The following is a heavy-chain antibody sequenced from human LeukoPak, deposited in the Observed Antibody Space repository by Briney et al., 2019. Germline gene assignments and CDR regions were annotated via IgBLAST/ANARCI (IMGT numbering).Heavy chain of an antibody. CDR2: ISYDGSNK. J-gene: IGHJ4*02. Sequence: PGGSLRLSCAASGFTFSGFEMNWVRQAPGKGLEWVAVISYDGSNKYYADSVKGRFTISRDSSKNTLYLQMNSLRAEDTAVYYCASHYDTSGYHYFDFRGQGTLVTVSS. D-gene: IGHD3-22*01. CDR3: ASHYDTSGYHYFDF. V-gene: IGHV3-30-3*01. CDR1: GFTFSGFE.